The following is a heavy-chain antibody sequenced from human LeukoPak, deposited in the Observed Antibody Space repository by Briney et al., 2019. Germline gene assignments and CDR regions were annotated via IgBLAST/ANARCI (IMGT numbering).Heavy chain of an antibody. CDR2: THHSGAT. CDR3: ARSSGHSYGDFDY. CDR1: GVSIISNY. D-gene: IGHD5-18*01. V-gene: IGHV4-59*01. Sequence: SETLSLTCSVSGVSIISNYWSWIRQPPGKGLEWLGYTHHSGATSYNPSLKSRSTMSLDTSNNQFSLKLSSVTAADTAVYYCARSSGHSYGDFDYWGQGNLVTVSS. J-gene: IGHJ4*02.